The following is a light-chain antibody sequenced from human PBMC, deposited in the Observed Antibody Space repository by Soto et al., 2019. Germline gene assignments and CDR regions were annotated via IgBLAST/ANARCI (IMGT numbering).Light chain of an antibody. V-gene: IGKV3-15*01. J-gene: IGKJ1*01. CDR1: QSVSSN. Sequence: IAITLSPSTLSVSPGERASLSCGASQSVSSNLAWYHQRPGQAPTLLIYGAFTRATGVPARFSGSGSGTEFTLTISSLQSEDFAVYYCHQYDNLPGTFGQGTKVDI. CDR2: GAF. CDR3: HQYDNLPGT.